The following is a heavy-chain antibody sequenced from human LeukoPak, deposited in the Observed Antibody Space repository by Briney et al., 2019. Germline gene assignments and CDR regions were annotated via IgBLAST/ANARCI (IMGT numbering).Heavy chain of an antibody. V-gene: IGHV4-39*02. CDR1: GGSISSSSYY. J-gene: IGHJ4*02. D-gene: IGHD6-19*01. CDR2: IYYSGST. CDR3: ARESSGWSENY. Sequence: PSETLCLTCTVSGGSISSSSYYWGWIRQPPGKGLEWIGSIYYSGSTYYNPSLKSRVTISVDTSKNQFSLKLSSVTAADTAVYYCARESSGWSENYWGQGTLVTVSS.